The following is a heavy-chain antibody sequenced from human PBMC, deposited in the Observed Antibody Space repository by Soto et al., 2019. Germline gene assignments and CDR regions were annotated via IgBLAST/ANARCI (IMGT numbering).Heavy chain of an antibody. CDR1: GFTFRNYW. J-gene: IGHJ4*02. Sequence: EVQLVESGGGLVQPGGSLRLSCVASGFTFRNYWMSWLRQAPGKGLEWVANTNQDVRERYSVDSVKGRFTISRDNAKNSMHLQMNSLRAEDTAVYYCARDGSGYSTDWGQGTLVTVSS. D-gene: IGHD5-18*01. CDR2: TNQDVRER. CDR3: ARDGSGYSTD. V-gene: IGHV3-7*01.